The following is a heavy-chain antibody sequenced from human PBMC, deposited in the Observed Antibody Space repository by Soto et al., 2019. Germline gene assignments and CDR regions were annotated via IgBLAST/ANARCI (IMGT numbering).Heavy chain of an antibody. Sequence: QVQLVQSGAEVKKPGASVTVSCKASGYTFTSYGISWVRQAPGQGLEWMGWISTYNGNTNYAQKLQGRVTMTTDTSTSTADVELRSLRADDTAVYYCAREHSSSSFDYWGQGTLVTVSS. CDR2: ISTYNGNT. V-gene: IGHV1-18*01. CDR3: AREHSSSSFDY. CDR1: GYTFTSYG. J-gene: IGHJ4*02. D-gene: IGHD6-6*01.